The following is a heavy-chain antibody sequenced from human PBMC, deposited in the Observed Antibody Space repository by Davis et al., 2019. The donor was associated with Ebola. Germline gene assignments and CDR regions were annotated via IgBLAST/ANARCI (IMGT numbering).Heavy chain of an antibody. V-gene: IGHV3-21*01. CDR2: ISSSSSYI. J-gene: IGHJ6*04. D-gene: IGHD3-22*01. Sequence: PGGSLRLSCAASGFTFSSYAMSWVRQAPGKGLEWVSSISSSSSYIYYADSVKGRFTISRDNAKNSLYLQMNSLRAEDTAVYYCARDRYYYDSSGSDVWGKGTTVTVSS. CDR3: ARDRYYYDSSGSDV. CDR1: GFTFSSYA.